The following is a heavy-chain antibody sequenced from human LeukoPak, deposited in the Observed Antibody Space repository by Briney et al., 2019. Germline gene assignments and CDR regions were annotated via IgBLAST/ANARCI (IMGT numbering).Heavy chain of an antibody. CDR1: GFTFSDYY. Sequence: GGSLRLSCAASGFTFSDYYMSWIRQAPGKGLEWVSYISSSGSNIYYADSVKGRFTISRDNAKKSLYLQMNSLRAEDTALYYCARKYSSSWSYAFDIWGQGTMVTVSS. CDR3: ARKYSSSWSYAFDI. CDR2: ISSSGSNI. V-gene: IGHV3-11*01. D-gene: IGHD6-13*01. J-gene: IGHJ3*02.